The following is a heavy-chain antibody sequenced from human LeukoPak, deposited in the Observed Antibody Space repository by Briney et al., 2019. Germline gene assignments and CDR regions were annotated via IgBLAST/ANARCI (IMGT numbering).Heavy chain of an antibody. CDR3: ARVRLRDAFDI. D-gene: IGHD4-17*01. Sequence: PGGSLRLSCAASGFTVSSNYMSWVRQAPGKGLGWVSVIYSGGSTYYADSVKGRFTISRDNSKNTLYLQMNSLRAEDTAVYYCARVRLRDAFDIWGQGTMVTVSS. V-gene: IGHV3-53*01. CDR2: IYSGGST. J-gene: IGHJ3*02. CDR1: GFTVSSNY.